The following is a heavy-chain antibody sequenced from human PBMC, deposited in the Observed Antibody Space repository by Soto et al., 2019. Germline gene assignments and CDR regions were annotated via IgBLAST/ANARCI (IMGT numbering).Heavy chain of an antibody. V-gene: IGHV4-34*01. CDR3: ARGRKGFSSSCYVD. D-gene: IGHD6-13*01. CDR1: GGSFSGYY. Sequence: SETLSLTCAVYGGSFSGYYWTWIRQPPGKGLEWIGEINDSGGTDYNPSPKSRVTISLDTSKNQLSLELSSVTAADTAVYYCARGRKGFSSSCYVDWGQGTLVTVSS. CDR2: INDSGGT. J-gene: IGHJ4*02.